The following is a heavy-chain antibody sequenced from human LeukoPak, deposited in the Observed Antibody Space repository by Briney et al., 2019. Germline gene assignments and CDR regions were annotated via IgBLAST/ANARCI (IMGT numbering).Heavy chain of an antibody. V-gene: IGHV4-4*07. Sequence: SETLSLTCTVSGGSISSYYWSWIRQPAGKGLEWIGRIYTSGSTNHNPSLKSRVTMSVDTSKNQFSLKLSSVTAADTAVYYCARGGYYYDSSSIFDYWGQGTLVTVSS. CDR2: IYTSGST. J-gene: IGHJ4*02. CDR3: ARGGYYYDSSSIFDY. D-gene: IGHD3-22*01. CDR1: GGSISSYY.